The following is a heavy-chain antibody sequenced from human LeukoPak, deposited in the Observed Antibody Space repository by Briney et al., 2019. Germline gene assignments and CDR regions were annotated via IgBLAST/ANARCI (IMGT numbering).Heavy chain of an antibody. V-gene: IGHV4-4*07. CDR1: GASMSSCF. CDR2: IYSSGRT. Sequence: SETLSLTCTVSGASMSSCFWSWIRQPAGKGLEWIGRIYSSGRTNYNPSLKSRVTLSIDTSNNQFSLKLTSVTAADTALYYCARAPARCGGTCSFDYWGQGTLVTVSS. J-gene: IGHJ4*02. D-gene: IGHD2-15*01. CDR3: ARAPARCGGTCSFDY.